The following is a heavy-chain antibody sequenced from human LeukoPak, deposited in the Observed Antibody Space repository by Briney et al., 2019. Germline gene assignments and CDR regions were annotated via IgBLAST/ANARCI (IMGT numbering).Heavy chain of an antibody. CDR3: ARAIRTLEYSSSSPYYYMDV. V-gene: IGHV1-69*06. CDR1: GYTLTELS. CDR2: IIPIFGTA. D-gene: IGHD6-6*01. J-gene: IGHJ6*03. Sequence: ASVKVSCKVSGYTLTELSMHWVRQAPGKGLEWMGGIIPIFGTANYAQKFQGRVTITADKSTSTAYMELSSLRSEDTAVYYCARAIRTLEYSSSSPYYYMDVWGKGTTVTVSS.